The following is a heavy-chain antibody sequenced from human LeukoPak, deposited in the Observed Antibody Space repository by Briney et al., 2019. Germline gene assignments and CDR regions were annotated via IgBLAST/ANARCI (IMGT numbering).Heavy chain of an antibody. V-gene: IGHV3-7*01. J-gene: IGHJ4*02. D-gene: IGHD4-23*01. CDR3: ARDRGYSSFDY. CDR2: IKEDGGEI. CDR1: AFTFSYYW. Sequence: GGSLRLSCEASAFTFSYYWMSWVRQAAGKGLEWVANIKEDGGEINYVDSVKGRFTISRDNAKKLVFLQMNSLRVEDTAVYYCARDRGYSSFDYWGQGTLVTVSS.